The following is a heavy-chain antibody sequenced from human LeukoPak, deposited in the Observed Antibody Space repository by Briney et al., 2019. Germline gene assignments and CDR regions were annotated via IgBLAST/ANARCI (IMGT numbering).Heavy chain of an antibody. CDR3: ARGDYYYDSSGYYRPDAFDI. D-gene: IGHD3-22*01. Sequence: SETLSLTCTVSGGSISSHYWSWIRQPPGKGLEWIGYIYYSGSTNYNPSLKSRVTISVDTSKNQFSLKQSSVNAADTAVYYCARGDYYYDSSGYYRPDAFDIWGQGTMVTVSS. J-gene: IGHJ3*02. CDR2: IYYSGST. V-gene: IGHV4-59*11. CDR1: GGSISSHY.